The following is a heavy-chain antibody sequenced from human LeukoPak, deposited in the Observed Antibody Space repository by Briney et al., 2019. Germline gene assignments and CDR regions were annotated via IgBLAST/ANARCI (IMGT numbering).Heavy chain of an antibody. Sequence: GGSLRLSCAASGFTFSSYAMSWVRQAPGKGLEWVSAINSSGGSTYYADSVKGRFTISRDNSKNTLYLQMNSLRAEDTAVYYCAKVSVVPADFDYWGQGTLVTASS. D-gene: IGHD2-2*01. CDR1: GFTFSSYA. CDR2: INSSGGST. V-gene: IGHV3-23*01. J-gene: IGHJ4*02. CDR3: AKVSVVPADFDY.